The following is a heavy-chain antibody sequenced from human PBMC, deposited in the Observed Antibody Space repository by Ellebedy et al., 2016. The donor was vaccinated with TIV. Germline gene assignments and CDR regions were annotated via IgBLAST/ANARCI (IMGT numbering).Heavy chain of an antibody. CDR1: GFTFTNYA. CDR3: AKEQSPYYDILTDSFDY. Sequence: PGGSLRLSCAASGFTFTNYAIHWVRQGPGKGLVWVSHINDDGNRITYADSVKGRFTISRDNSKNTLNLEMNSLRAEDTAVYYCAKEQSPYYDILTDSFDYWGQGALVTVSS. J-gene: IGHJ4*02. D-gene: IGHD3-9*01. V-gene: IGHV3-74*01. CDR2: INDDGNRI.